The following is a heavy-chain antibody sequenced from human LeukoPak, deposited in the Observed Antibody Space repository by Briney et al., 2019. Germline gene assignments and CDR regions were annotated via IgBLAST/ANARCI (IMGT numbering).Heavy chain of an antibody. J-gene: IGHJ4*02. CDR2: ISDSADRT. V-gene: IGHV3-23*01. CDR1: GFTFDDYA. Sequence: PGRSLRLSCAASGFTFDDYAMSWVRQAPGKGLEWVSAISDSADRTYYAGSVKGRFTISRDNSKNTLYLQMDSLRAEDTAVYYCAKRLGYNYGYFDYWGQGILVTVSS. CDR3: AKRLGYNYGYFDY. D-gene: IGHD5-18*01.